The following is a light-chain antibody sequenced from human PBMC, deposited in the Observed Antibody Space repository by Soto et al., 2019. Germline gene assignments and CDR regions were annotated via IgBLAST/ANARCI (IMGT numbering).Light chain of an antibody. CDR3: RECVSAAWT. CDR2: GAS. Sequence: EIVLTPSPGTLSLSPGERATLSCRANQSINSNYLAWYQQKPGQAPRLLIYGASNRATGFPDMISGSGSGAVCTLIISSMELDDVAFYNCRECVSAAWTFGQGSMLEI. J-gene: IGKJ1*01. V-gene: IGKV3-20*01. CDR1: QSINSNY.